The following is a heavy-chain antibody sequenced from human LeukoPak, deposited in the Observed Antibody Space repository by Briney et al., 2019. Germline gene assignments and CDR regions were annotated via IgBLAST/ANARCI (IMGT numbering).Heavy chain of an antibody. CDR3: ARSSYSSSSSV. V-gene: IGHV3-48*01. J-gene: IGHJ3*01. Sequence: HPGGSLRLSCAASGFTFNAFGMNWVRQAPGKGLEWVSYIGTTSGAIYYADSVKGRFTISRDSAKNSLYLQMNSLRAEDTAVYYCARSSYSSSSSVWGQGTMVTVSS. D-gene: IGHD6-6*01. CDR2: IGTTSGAI. CDR1: GFTFNAFG.